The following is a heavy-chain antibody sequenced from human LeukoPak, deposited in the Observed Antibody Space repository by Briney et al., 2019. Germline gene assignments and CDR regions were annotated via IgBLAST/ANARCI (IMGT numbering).Heavy chain of an antibody. J-gene: IGHJ4*02. CDR2: IWYDGSNK. Sequence: GGSLRLSCAVSGFTFSTYGMHWVRQAPGKGLEWVAIIWYDGSNKYYADSVEGRFTISRDNSKNTLYLQMNSLRAEDTAVYYCARDYLDNSGYSPFFDYWGQGTLVTVSS. D-gene: IGHD3-22*01. CDR3: ARDYLDNSGYSPFFDY. CDR1: GFTFSTYG. V-gene: IGHV3-33*01.